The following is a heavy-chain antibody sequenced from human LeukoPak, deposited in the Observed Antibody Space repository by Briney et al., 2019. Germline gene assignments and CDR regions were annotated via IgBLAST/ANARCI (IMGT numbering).Heavy chain of an antibody. CDR2: IYNDGRT. CDR1: GFTVSSNY. Sequence: GGSLRLSCAASGFTVSSNYMNWVRQAPGKGLEWVSVIYNDGRTYYADSVKDRFTISRDGSKNTLYLQMNSLRVEDTAVYYCARGAFDWGQGTLVTVSS. V-gene: IGHV3-53*01. CDR3: ARGAFD. J-gene: IGHJ4*02.